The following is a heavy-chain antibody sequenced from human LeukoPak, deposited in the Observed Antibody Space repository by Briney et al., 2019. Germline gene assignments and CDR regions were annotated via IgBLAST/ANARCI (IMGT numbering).Heavy chain of an antibody. V-gene: IGHV4-34*01. D-gene: IGHD2/OR15-2a*01. CDR2: INHSGSA. Sequence: SETLSLTCTVSGGSISNYYWTWIRQPPGKGLEWIGEINHSGSANYNPSLKSRVTISVDASKSQFSLRLSSVTAADTAVCNNWYFRRGLDNWFDPWGQGTLVTVSS. CDR1: GGSISNYY. J-gene: IGHJ5*02. CDR3: WYFRRGLDNWFDP.